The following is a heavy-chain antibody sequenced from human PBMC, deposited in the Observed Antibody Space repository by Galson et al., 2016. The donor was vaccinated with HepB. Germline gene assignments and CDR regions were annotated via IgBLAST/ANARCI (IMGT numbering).Heavy chain of an antibody. V-gene: IGHV4-59*01. CDR3: ARDRQPSRYHGLHV. J-gene: IGHJ6*02. D-gene: IGHD1-14*01. Sequence: SETLSLTCTVSGGSISDYYWSWIRQPPGKGLEWIGYIYNSGSTNYNPSLKSRVTKSIDTPKNQFSLKVSSVTAADTAVYYCARDRQPSRYHGLHVWGQGTTVTVSS. CDR1: GGSISDYY. CDR2: IYNSGST.